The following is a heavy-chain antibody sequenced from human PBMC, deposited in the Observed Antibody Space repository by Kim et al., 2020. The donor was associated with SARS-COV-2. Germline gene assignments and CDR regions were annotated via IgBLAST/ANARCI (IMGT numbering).Heavy chain of an antibody. V-gene: IGHV1-2*06. D-gene: IGHD3-16*01. CDR1: GYTFTGYY. J-gene: IGHJ4*02. Sequence: ASVKVSCKASGYTFTGYYMHWVRQAPGQGLEWMGRINPNSGGTNYAQKFQGRVTMTRDTSISTAYMELSRLRSDDTAVYYCAREITRDWGTPSGDYWGQGTLVTVSS. CDR3: AREITRDWGTPSGDY. CDR2: INPNSGGT.